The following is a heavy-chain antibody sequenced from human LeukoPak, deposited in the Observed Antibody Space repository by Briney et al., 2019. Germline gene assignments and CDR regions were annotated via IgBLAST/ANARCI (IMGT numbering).Heavy chain of an antibody. CDR1: GFTVSSNS. Sequence: GGSLRLSCTVSGFTVSSNSMNWVRQAPGKGLEWVSSISSSSSYIYYADSVKGRFTISRDNAKNSLYLQMNSLRAEDTAVYYCARAPLYSGSLYYFDYWGQGTLVTVSS. D-gene: IGHD1-26*01. V-gene: IGHV3-21*01. J-gene: IGHJ4*02. CDR2: ISSSSSYI. CDR3: ARAPLYSGSLYYFDY.